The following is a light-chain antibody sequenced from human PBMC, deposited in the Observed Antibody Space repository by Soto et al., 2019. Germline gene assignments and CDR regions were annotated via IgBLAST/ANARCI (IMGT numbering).Light chain of an antibody. CDR3: CSYAGSNTYV. Sequence: QSVLTQPASVSGSPGQSITISCAGTSSDVGSWNLVSWYQQHPGKAPKLMIYEGSKRPSGVSNRFSGSKSGNTASLTISGLQAEDEADYFCCSYAGSNTYVFGTGTKLTVL. CDR1: SSDVGSWNL. CDR2: EGS. V-gene: IGLV2-23*01. J-gene: IGLJ1*01.